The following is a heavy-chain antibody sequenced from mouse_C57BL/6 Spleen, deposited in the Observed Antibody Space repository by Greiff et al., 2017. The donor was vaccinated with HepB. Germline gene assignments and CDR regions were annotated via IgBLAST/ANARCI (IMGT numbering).Heavy chain of an antibody. Sequence: EVQLQQSGPELVKPGASVKISCKASGYSFTGYFMNWVMQSHGKSLEWIGRINPYNGDTFYNQKFKGKATLTVDKSSSTAHMELRSLTSEDSAVYYCAKGYYDYDPPFDYWGQGTTLTVSS. J-gene: IGHJ2*01. V-gene: IGHV1-20*01. CDR3: AKGYYDYDPPFDY. D-gene: IGHD2-4*01. CDR1: GYSFTGYF. CDR2: INPYNGDT.